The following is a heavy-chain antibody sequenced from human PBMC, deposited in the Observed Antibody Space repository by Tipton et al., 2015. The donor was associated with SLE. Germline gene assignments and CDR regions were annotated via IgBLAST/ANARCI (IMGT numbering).Heavy chain of an antibody. CDR2: IYYSGSN. CDR3: ASVLRGDYWYFDL. D-gene: IGHD3-3*01. V-gene: IGHV4-34*01. CDR1: GGSFSGYY. Sequence: LRLSCAVYGGSFSGYYWGWIRQPPGKGLEGIGSIYYSGSNNYNPSLKSRVTISVDTSKNQFPLKLSSVTAADTAVYYCASVLRGDYWYFDLWGRGTLVTVSS. J-gene: IGHJ2*01.